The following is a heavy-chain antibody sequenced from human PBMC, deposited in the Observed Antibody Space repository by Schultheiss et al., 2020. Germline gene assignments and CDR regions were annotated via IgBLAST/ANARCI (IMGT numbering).Heavy chain of an antibody. J-gene: IGHJ4*02. Sequence: GESLKISCKGSGYSFTSYWIGWVRQMPGKGLEWMGIIYPGDSDTRYSPSFQGQVTISADKSISTAYLQWSSLKASDTAMYYCARLEIRFLEWLLPYFDYWGQGTLVNVSS. CDR3: ARLEIRFLEWLLPYFDY. CDR1: GYSFTSYW. D-gene: IGHD3-3*01. V-gene: IGHV5-51*01. CDR2: IYPGDSDT.